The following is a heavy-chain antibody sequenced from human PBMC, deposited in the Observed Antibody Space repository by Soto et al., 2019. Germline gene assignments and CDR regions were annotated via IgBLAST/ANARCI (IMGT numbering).Heavy chain of an antibody. Sequence: QVQLKESGPGLVKPSETLSLTCTVSGGSISSYYWSWIRQPPGKGLEWIGYIYYSGSTNYNPSLKSRVTISVDTSKNQFSLKLSSVTAADTAVYYCARGGYDILTGSFHFDYWGQGTLVTVSS. CDR1: GGSISSYY. V-gene: IGHV4-59*01. CDR3: ARGGYDILTGSFHFDY. D-gene: IGHD3-9*01. J-gene: IGHJ4*02. CDR2: IYYSGST.